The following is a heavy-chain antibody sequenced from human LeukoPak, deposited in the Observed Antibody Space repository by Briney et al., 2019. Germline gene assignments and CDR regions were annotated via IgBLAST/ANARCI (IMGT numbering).Heavy chain of an antibody. V-gene: IGHV1-18*01. CDR3: ARDSRYSGYDYRDY. D-gene: IGHD5-12*01. CDR2: ISAYNGNT. J-gene: IGHJ4*02. CDR1: GYTFTSYG. Sequence: GASVKVSCKASGYTFTSYGVTWVRQAPGQGLEWMGWISAYNGNTNYAQKLQDRVTMTTDTSTSTAYMELRSLRSDDTAVYYCARDSRYSGYDYRDYWGQGTLVTVSS.